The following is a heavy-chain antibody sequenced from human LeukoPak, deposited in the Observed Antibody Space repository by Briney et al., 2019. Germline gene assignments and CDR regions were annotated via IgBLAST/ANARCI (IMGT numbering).Heavy chain of an antibody. CDR3: TTDFSHLDFSSGYYSY. Sequence: GGSLRLSCAASGFSFTTAWMVWVRQAPGKGLEWVGRIKSNIDGGSTDFAAPVKGRFTISRDDSTNTLYLQMNSLKTEDTAVYYCTTDFSHLDFSSGYYSYWGQGSLVTVSS. V-gene: IGHV3-15*01. CDR1: GFSFTTAW. J-gene: IGHJ4*02. CDR2: IKSNIDGGST. D-gene: IGHD3-3*01.